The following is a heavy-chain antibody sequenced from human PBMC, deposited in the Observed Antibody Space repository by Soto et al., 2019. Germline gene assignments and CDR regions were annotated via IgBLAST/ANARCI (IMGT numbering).Heavy chain of an antibody. D-gene: IGHD2-15*01. J-gene: IGHJ4*02. CDR3: ARGLYDIVVVVAATPYYFDY. V-gene: IGHV3-33*01. CDR2: IWYDGSNK. CDR1: GFTFSSYG. Sequence: GGSLRLSCAASGFTFSSYGMHWVRQAPGKGLEWVAVIWYDGSNKYYADSVKGRFTISRDNSKNTLYLQMNSLRAEDTAVYYCARGLYDIVVVVAATPYYFDYWGQGTLVTVSS.